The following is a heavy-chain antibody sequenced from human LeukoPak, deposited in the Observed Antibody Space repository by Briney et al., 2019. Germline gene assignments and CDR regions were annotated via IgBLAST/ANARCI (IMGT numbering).Heavy chain of an antibody. Sequence: GGSLRLSCAASGFTFSSYGMHWVRQAPGKGLEWVAFIRCDGSNKYYADSVKGRFTISRDNSKNTLYLQMDNLRAEDTGVYYCARDFYDGFALDYWGQGTLVTVSS. D-gene: IGHD2/OR15-2a*01. V-gene: IGHV3-30*02. CDR2: IRCDGSNK. CDR3: ARDFYDGFALDY. J-gene: IGHJ4*02. CDR1: GFTFSSYG.